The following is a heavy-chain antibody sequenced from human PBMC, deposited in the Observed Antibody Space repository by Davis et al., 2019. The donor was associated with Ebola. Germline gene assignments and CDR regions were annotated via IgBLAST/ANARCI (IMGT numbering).Heavy chain of an antibody. CDR2: ISSSSSYI. V-gene: IGHV3-21*01. D-gene: IGHD3-16*01. CDR1: GFTFSSYT. CDR3: ARDPSDPIWGRSSPFDP. Sequence: GESLKISCAASGFTFSSYTMNWVRQAPGKGLEWVSSISSSSSYIYYADSVKGRFTISRDNAKNSLYLQMNSLRAEDTAVYYCARDPSDPIWGRSSPFDPWGQGTLVTVSS. J-gene: IGHJ5*02.